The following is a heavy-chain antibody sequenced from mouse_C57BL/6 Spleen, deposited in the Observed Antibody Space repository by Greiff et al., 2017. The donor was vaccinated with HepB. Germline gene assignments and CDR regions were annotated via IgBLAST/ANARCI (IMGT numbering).Heavy chain of an antibody. V-gene: IGHV1-55*01. CDR2: IYPGSGST. CDR1: GYTFTSYW. Sequence: QVQLQQPGAELVKPGASVKMSCKASGYTFTSYWITWVKQRPGQGLEWIGDIYPGSGSTNYNEKFKSKATLTVDTSSSTAYMQLSSLTSEDSAVYYCARSRQLRLRGYFDYWGQGTTLTVSS. CDR3: ARSRQLRLRGYFDY. J-gene: IGHJ2*01. D-gene: IGHD3-2*02.